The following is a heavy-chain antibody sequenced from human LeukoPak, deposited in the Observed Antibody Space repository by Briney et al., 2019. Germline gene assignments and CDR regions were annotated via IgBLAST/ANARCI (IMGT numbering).Heavy chain of an antibody. CDR2: ISGSGDST. CDR3: AGSRDTFYDYIWGS. D-gene: IGHD3-16*01. CDR1: GSTHIFYA. Sequence: PGGSLRLSCAASGSTHIFYAMSWVRQAPGKGLEWVSTISGSGDSTYYADSVKGRFTISRDKSKNTLYVQMNSLRAEDTAIYYCAGSRDTFYDYIWGSWGQGTLVTVSS. V-gene: IGHV3-23*01. J-gene: IGHJ4*02.